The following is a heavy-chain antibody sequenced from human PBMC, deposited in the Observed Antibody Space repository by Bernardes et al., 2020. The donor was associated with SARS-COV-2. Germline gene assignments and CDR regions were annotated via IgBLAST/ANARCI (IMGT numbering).Heavy chain of an antibody. CDR1: GFTVSSNY. Sequence: GGSLRLSCAASGFTVSSNYMSWVRQAPGKGLEWVSVIYSCCSTYYADSVKRRFTISRDNSKNTLYLHMNSLRAEDTAVYYCARDRGEVPVVIRFYYYGMDVWGQGTTVTVSS. D-gene: IGHD2-2*02. CDR2: IYSCCST. V-gene: IGHV3-66*01. J-gene: IGHJ6*02. CDR3: ARDRGEVPVVIRFYYYGMDV.